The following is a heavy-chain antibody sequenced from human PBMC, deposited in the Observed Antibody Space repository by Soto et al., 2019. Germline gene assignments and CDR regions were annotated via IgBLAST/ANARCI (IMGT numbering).Heavy chain of an antibody. CDR3: ARGPANWNDESRAFDI. D-gene: IGHD1-1*01. V-gene: IGHV4-34*01. Sequence: QVQLQQWGAGLLKPSETLSLTCAVYGGSFSGYYWSWIRQPPGKGLEWIGEINHSGSTNYNPSLNGRVTISVDTSKNQFSLKLSSVTAADTAVYYCARGPANWNDESRAFDIWGQGTMVTVSS. CDR2: INHSGST. J-gene: IGHJ3*02. CDR1: GGSFSGYY.